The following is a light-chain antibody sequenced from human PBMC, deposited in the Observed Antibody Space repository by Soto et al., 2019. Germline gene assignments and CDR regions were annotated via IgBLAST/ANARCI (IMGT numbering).Light chain of an antibody. CDR1: QTVLSN. V-gene: IGKV3-15*01. CDR3: QQYNNWPIT. CDR2: GAS. J-gene: IGKJ5*01. Sequence: EIGMTQSPGTLSLSPGERATLSCRASQTVLSNLAWYQQKPGQAPRLLIYGASTRATGIPARFSGSGSGAEFTLTISSLQSEDFAVYYCQQYNNWPITFGQGTRLEIK.